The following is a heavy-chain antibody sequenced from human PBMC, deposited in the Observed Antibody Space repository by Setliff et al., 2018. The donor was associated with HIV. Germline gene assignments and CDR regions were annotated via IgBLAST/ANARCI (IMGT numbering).Heavy chain of an antibody. CDR1: GGSISSYY. CDR3: ARSVPRYCSGSSCYPPLFDY. D-gene: IGHD2-15*01. CDR2: VYPTGST. J-gene: IGHJ4*02. Sequence: SETLSLTCTVSGGSISSYYWGWIRQPAGKGLEWIGRVYPTGSTNYNPSLRSRVTMSVDTSKNQFSLKLSSVTAADTAVYYCARSVPRYCSGSSCYPPLFDYWGQGTLVTVSS. V-gene: IGHV4-4*07.